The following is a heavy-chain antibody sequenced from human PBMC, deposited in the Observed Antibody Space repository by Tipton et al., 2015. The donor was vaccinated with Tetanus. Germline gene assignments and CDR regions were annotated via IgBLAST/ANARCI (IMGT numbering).Heavy chain of an antibody. J-gene: IGHJ6*03. D-gene: IGHD6-13*01. CDR1: GGSISNSEYC. Sequence: TLSLTCSLSGGSISNSEYCWAWIRQPPGKGLEWIGYIYYSGSTNYNPSLKSRVTISVDTSKNQFSLKLSSVTAADTAVYYCAGSEQQLVRGYYYYYYMDVWGKGTTVTVSS. CDR2: IYYSGST. CDR3: AGSEQQLVRGYYYYYYMDV. V-gene: IGHV4-61*05.